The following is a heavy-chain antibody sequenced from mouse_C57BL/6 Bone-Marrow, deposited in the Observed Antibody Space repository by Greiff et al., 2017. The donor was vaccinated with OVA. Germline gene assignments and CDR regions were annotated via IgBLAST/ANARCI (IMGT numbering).Heavy chain of an antibody. J-gene: IGHJ2*01. CDR1: GYTFTDYN. Sequence: VQLQQSGPELVKPGASVKMSCKASGYTFTDYNMHWVKQSHGKSLEWIGYINPNNGGTSYNQKFKGKATLTVNKSSSTAYMELRSLTSEDSAVYYCARGWNWEGDYFDYWGQGTTLTVSS. D-gene: IGHD4-1*01. V-gene: IGHV1-22*01. CDR2: INPNNGGT. CDR3: ARGWNWEGDYFDY.